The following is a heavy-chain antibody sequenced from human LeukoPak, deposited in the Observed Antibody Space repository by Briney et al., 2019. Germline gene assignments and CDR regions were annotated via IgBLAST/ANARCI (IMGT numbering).Heavy chain of an antibody. V-gene: IGHV3-33*06. D-gene: IGHD6-19*01. CDR3: AKDQYSSGWYGGSDY. Sequence: PGRSLRLSCAASGFTFSRYGMHWVRQAPGKGLEWVAVIWYDGSNKHYADSVKGRFTISRDNSKNTLYLQMNSLRAEDTAVYYCAKDQYSSGWYGGSDYWGQGTLVTVSS. CDR1: GFTFSRYG. J-gene: IGHJ4*02. CDR2: IWYDGSNK.